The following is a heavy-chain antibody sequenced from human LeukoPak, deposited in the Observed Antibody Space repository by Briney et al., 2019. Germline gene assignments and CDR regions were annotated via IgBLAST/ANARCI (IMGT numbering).Heavy chain of an antibody. J-gene: IGHJ4*02. CDR2: IWYDGSNK. Sequence: GGSLRLSCAASGFTSRSYGMHWVRQAPGKGLEWVAVIWYDGSNKYYADSVKGRFTISRDNSKNTLYLQMNSLRAEDTAVYYCAKDPNGSWSFDYWGQGTLVTVSS. CDR1: GFTSRSYG. CDR3: AKDPNGSWSFDY. D-gene: IGHD1-26*01. V-gene: IGHV3-33*06.